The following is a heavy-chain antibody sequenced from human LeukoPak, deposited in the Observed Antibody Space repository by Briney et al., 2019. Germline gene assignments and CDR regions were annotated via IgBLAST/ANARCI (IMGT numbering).Heavy chain of an antibody. CDR2: IIPIFGTA. Sequence: GASVKVSCKASGGTFSSYAISWVRQAPGQGLEWMGGIIPIFGTANYAQKFQGRVTITADESTSTAYMELRSPRSEDTAVYYCASGRWNDGAFDIWGQGTMVTVSS. J-gene: IGHJ3*02. CDR3: ASGRWNDGAFDI. CDR1: GGTFSSYA. D-gene: IGHD1-1*01. V-gene: IGHV1-69*13.